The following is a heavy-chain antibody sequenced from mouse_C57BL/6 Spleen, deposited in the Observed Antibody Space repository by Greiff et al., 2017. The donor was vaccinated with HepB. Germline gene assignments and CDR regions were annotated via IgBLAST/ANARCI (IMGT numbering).Heavy chain of an antibody. D-gene: IGHD1-1*01. V-gene: IGHV1-81*01. J-gene: IGHJ2*01. CDR1: GYTFTSYG. CDR2: IYPRSGNT. Sequence: VQLQQSGAELARPGASVKLSCKASGYTFTSYGISWVKQRTGQGLEWIGEIYPRSGNTYYNEKFKGKATLTADKSSITAYMELRSLTSEDSAVYFCARIITTVVDPYYFDYWGQGTTLTVSS. CDR3: ARIITTVVDPYYFDY.